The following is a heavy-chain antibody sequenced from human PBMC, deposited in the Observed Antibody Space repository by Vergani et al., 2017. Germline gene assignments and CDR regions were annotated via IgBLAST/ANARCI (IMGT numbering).Heavy chain of an antibody. V-gene: IGHV3-30*02. CDR3: AKYLRDSTDGLPDS. J-gene: IGHJ4*02. CDR1: GFSFSSFG. CDR2: IGKDGINT. Sequence: QVQLVESGGGVVQPGRSLRLSCAASGFSFSSFGFHWVRQAPGKGLEWVAYIGKDGINTRYRDAVKGRFTVSRDNSKDILYLQMDSPRSEDTALYYCAKYLRDSTDGLPDSWGPGTLVIVSS. D-gene: IGHD2-21*02.